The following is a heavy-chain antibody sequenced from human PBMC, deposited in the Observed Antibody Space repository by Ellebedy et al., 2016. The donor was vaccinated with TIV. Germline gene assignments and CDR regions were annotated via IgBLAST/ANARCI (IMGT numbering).Heavy chain of an antibody. Sequence: GESLKISCAASGFTFSSYAMRWVRQAPGTGLEWVSAISVSGGTTYYADSVKGRFTISRDNSKNTLYLQMNSLRAEDTAVYYCPKGQRVVTAPFDYWGQGTLVTVSS. V-gene: IGHV3-23*01. CDR1: GFTFSSYA. D-gene: IGHD2-21*02. CDR3: PKGQRVVTAPFDY. J-gene: IGHJ4*02. CDR2: ISVSGGTT.